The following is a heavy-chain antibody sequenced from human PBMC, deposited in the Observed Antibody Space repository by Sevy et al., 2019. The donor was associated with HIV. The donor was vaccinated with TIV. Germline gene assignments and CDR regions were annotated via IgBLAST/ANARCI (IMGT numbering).Heavy chain of an antibody. D-gene: IGHD3-3*01. CDR2: RRYDGSNK. J-gene: IGHJ6*02. CDR1: GFTLSSYG. CDR3: ARGRLGITISAEWGGGMDV. V-gene: IGHV3-33*01. Sequence: GGSLRLSCAASGFTLSSYGMHWVRQAPGKGLEWVAVRRYDGSNKYYADSVKGRFTISRDNSKNTLYLQMNSLRAEDTAVYYCARGRLGITISAEWGGGMDVWGQGTTVTVSS.